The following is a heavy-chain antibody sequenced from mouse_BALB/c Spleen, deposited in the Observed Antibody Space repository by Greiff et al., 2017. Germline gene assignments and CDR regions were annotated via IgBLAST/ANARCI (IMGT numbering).Heavy chain of an antibody. CDR1: GFSLTSYG. J-gene: IGHJ3*01. V-gene: IGHV2-9*02. CDR2: IWAGGST. CDR3: AREYGNYDGFAY. Sequence: VKLVESGPGLVAPSQSLSITCTVSGFSLTSYGVHWVRQPPGKGLEWLGVIWAGGSTNYNSALMSRLSISKDNSKSQVFLKMNSLQTDDTAMYYCAREYGNYDGFAYWGQGTLVTVSA. D-gene: IGHD2-1*01.